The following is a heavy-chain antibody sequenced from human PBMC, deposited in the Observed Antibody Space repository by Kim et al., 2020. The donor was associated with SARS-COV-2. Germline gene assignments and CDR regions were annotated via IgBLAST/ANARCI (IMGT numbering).Heavy chain of an antibody. CDR2: LSYDASVK. CDR3: TREGGTNGWYGGDDY. V-gene: IGHV3-30*04. CDR1: GFTFSSYT. Sequence: GGSLRLSCAASGFTFSSYTMSWVRQVPDKGLEWVASLSYDASVKFYRDSMKGRLTVSRDNSRGMLYLQMDSLRQEDTAIYYCTREGGTNGWYGGDDYWGQEPLIPVS. D-gene: IGHD6-19*01. J-gene: IGHJ4*02.